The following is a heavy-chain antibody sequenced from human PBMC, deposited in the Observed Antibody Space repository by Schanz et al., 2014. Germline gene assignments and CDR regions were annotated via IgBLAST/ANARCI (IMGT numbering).Heavy chain of an antibody. J-gene: IGHJ3*02. V-gene: IGHV3-48*02. D-gene: IGHD7-27*01. Sequence: VQLVESGGGVVQPGGSLRLSCAASGFRLSTYGMHWVRQAPGQGLEWLSYISGSGNTIYYADSVKGRFTISRDNAKNSLSLQMDRLRDEDTAVYYCARENLNWEAFDIWGQGTVVTVSS. CDR3: ARENLNWEAFDI. CDR1: GFRLSTYG. CDR2: ISGSGNTI.